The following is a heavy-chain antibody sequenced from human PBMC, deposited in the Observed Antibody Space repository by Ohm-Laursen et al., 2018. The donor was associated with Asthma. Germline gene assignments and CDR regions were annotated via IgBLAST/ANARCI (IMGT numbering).Heavy chain of an antibody. CDR3: ARDRRSSSLYGIDV. CDR1: GFTFSIYS. D-gene: IGHD6-13*01. CDR2: ISGSSSSI. Sequence: SLRLSCAASGFTFSIYSMYWVRQAPRQGLEWVSSISGSSSSIYYADSVKGRFTISRDNGRNSLYLQMFNLRAEDTALYYCARDRRSSSLYGIDVWGQGTTVTVSS. V-gene: IGHV3-21*01. J-gene: IGHJ6*02.